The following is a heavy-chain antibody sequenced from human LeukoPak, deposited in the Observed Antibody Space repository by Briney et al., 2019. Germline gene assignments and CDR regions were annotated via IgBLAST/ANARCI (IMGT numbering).Heavy chain of an antibody. D-gene: IGHD2-15*01. CDR3: ARAGYCSAAGCRLWAY. CDR1: GYTFTSYG. J-gene: IGHJ4*02. Sequence: ASVKVSCKASGYTFTSYGISWVRQAPGQGLEWMGWINTNTGNPTCAQGFTGRFVFSLDTSVSTAYLQISSLKPEDTAVYYCARAGYCSAAGCRLWAYWGQGSLVTVSS. CDR2: INTNTGNP. V-gene: IGHV7-4-1*02.